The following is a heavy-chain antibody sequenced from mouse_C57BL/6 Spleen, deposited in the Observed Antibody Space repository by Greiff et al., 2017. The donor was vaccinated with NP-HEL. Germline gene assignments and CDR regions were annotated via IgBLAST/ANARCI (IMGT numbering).Heavy chain of an antibody. Sequence: QVHVKQPGAELVKPGASVKMSCKASGYTFTSYWITWVKQRPGQGLEWIGDIYPGSGSTNYNEKFKSKATLTVDTSSSTAYMQLSSLTSEDSAVYYCARTPTGTFDYWGQGTTLTVSS. CDR3: ARTPTGTFDY. D-gene: IGHD4-1*01. J-gene: IGHJ2*01. V-gene: IGHV1-55*01. CDR2: IYPGSGST. CDR1: GYTFTSYW.